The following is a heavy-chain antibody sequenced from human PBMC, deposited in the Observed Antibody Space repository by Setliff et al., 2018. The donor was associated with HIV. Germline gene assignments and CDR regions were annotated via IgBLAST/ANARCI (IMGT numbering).Heavy chain of an antibody. CDR1: GGSMSPYY. D-gene: IGHD1-1*01. V-gene: IGHV4-4*07. CDR3: ARVFPPTRGATTNTPPGVFDI. CDR2: IYGSGGT. J-gene: IGHJ3*02. Sequence: PSETLSLTCTVSGGSMSPYYWSWIRQGDGIGMEWIGRIYGSGGTIYNPSLRSRVPMSVDVSKNQFSLKLSSVTAADTAVYYCARVFPPTRGATTNTPPGVFDIWGQGTMVTVSS.